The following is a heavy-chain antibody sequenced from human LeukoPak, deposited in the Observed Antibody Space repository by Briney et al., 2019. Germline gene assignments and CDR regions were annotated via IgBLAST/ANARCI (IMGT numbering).Heavy chain of an antibody. Sequence: PGGSLRLSCTASGFTFSSYAMSWVRQAPGKGLEWVSAISGSGGSTYYADSVKGRFIISRDNSKNTLFLQMNSLRVDDMAVYYCARGPSCTSTSCYVIGALDIWGLGTTVTVSS. CDR1: GFTFSSYA. CDR3: ARGPSCTSTSCYVIGALDI. V-gene: IGHV3-23*01. J-gene: IGHJ3*02. D-gene: IGHD2-2*01. CDR2: ISGSGGST.